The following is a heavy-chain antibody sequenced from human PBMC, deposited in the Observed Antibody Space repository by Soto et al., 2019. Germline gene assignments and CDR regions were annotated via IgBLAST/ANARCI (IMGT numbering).Heavy chain of an antibody. D-gene: IGHD1-26*01. Sequence: EVQLLESGGGLAPPGVSLRLSCAASGFTLGNYAMTCVRQTPGKGLEWVSSMHGGGGGAYYSDFVKRRLTVSRDNSENTLEPQMGSLRVADSAIYYCANEAVPKNGGWDGFDSWGPGSLVTVSS. CDR3: ANEAVPKNGGWDGFDS. CDR2: MHGGGGGA. CDR1: GFTLGNYA. V-gene: IGHV3-23*01. J-gene: IGHJ5*01.